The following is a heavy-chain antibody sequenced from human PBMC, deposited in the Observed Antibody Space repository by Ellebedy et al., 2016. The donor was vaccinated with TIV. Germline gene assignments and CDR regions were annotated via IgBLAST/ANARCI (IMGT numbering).Heavy chain of an antibody. CDR1: GFTFRSYW. J-gene: IGHJ6*02. CDR3: ARGRPHGMDV. Sequence: GESLKISCTASGFTFRSYWMYWVRKAPGKGLVWVSRVGSDGDNTKYAESVTGRFTISRDNAKNTLFLQMNSLRGEDTAVYYCARGRPHGMDVWGQGTTVTVSS. CDR2: VGSDGDNT. V-gene: IGHV3-74*03.